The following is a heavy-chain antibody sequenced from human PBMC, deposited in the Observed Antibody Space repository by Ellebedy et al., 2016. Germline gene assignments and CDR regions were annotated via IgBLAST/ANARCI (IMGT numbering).Heavy chain of an antibody. CDR3: TRGVNYTFDI. CDR1: GLIVSYNS. Sequence: GGSLRLXXEASGLIVSYNSMNWVRQAPGKGLEWISHISGASGTVYYADSVKGRFTMSRDNAKNSLYLQMNSLRAEETAMYFCTRGVNYTFDIWGQGTMVTVSS. V-gene: IGHV3-48*04. J-gene: IGHJ3*02. CDR2: ISGASGTV. D-gene: IGHD1-7*01.